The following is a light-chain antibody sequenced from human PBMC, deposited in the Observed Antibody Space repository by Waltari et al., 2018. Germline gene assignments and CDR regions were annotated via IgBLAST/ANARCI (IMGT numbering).Light chain of an antibody. Sequence: EIVLTQSPGTASLSPGERVTLSGRASQSVGSSSLAWYQQKPGQAPRLVIYRASRRATGIPDMFSGSGSGTDFSLTISRLEPEDFAVYYCQQHGTLPATFGQGTKVEIK. J-gene: IGKJ1*01. CDR3: QQHGTLPAT. CDR1: QSVGSSS. CDR2: RAS. V-gene: IGKV3-20*01.